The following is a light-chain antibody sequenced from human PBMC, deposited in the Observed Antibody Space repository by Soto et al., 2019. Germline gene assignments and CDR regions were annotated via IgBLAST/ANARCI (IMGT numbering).Light chain of an antibody. CDR2: AAS. J-gene: IGKJ4*01. CDR1: QGLSTY. Sequence: DIQMTQSPSSVSASVGDRVTITCRASQGLSTYLAWYQQKPGKAPKLLIYAASNLQSVVPSRFSSSGSGTDFNPTISSMQPEDFATDYCLSGHIRAFGRETKVEVK. V-gene: IGKV1-12*02. CDR3: LSGHIRA.